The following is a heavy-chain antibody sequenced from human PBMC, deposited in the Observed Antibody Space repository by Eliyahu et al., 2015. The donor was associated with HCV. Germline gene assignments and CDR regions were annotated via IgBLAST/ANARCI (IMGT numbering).Heavy chain of an antibody. V-gene: IGHV3-11*06. J-gene: IGHJ4*02. CDR1: GFXFSDYY. CDR2: ISSSSSYT. D-gene: IGHD6-13*01. CDR3: ARDGQHTNLFDY. Sequence: QVQLVESGGGLVKPGGSXRXSXAASGFXFSDYYMSWIRQAPGKGLEWVSYISSSSSYTNYADSVKGRFTISRDNAKNSLYLQMNSLRAEDTAVYYCARDGQHTNLFDYWGQGTLVTVSS.